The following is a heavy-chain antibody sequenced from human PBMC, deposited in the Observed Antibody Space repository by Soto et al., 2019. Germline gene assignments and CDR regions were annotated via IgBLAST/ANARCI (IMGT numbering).Heavy chain of an antibody. CDR1: GFTFSDYY. CDR3: ARHPERIAEIGWFDP. CDR2: ISSSSSTI. Sequence: GGSLRLSCEASGFTFSDYYMSWIRQAPGKGLEWVSYISSSSSTIYYADSVKGRFTISRDNAKNSLYLQMNSLRAEDTAVYYCARHPERIAEIGWFDPWGQGTLVTVSS. V-gene: IGHV3-11*04. J-gene: IGHJ5*02. D-gene: IGHD6-13*01.